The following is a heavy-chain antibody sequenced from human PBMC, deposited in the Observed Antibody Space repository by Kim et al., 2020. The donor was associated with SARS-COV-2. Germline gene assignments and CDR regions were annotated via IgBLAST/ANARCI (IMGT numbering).Heavy chain of an antibody. J-gene: IGHJ4*02. V-gene: IGHV3-7*03. Sequence: GGSLRLSCIGSGFIFSNYFVGWVRQAPGKGLEWVANMREDGSAKFYADSVMGRFTVSTDSAKNSLFLEMDSLRADDTAVYFCVRDFYSAAGFYYSDCWGQGTLVTVSS. CDR2: MREDGSAK. CDR1: GFIFSNYF. D-gene: IGHD3-10*01. CDR3: VRDFYSAAGFYYSDC.